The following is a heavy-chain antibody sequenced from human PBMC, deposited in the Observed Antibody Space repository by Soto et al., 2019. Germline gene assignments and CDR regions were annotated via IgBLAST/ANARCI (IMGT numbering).Heavy chain of an antibody. CDR3: ARLGRYQMGIFDY. CDR2: IYHSGST. CDR1: GGSISSGGYS. V-gene: IGHV4-30-2*01. Sequence: SETLSLTCAVSGGSISSGGYSWSWIRQPPGKGMEWIGYIYHSGSTYYNTSLKSRVNISVDRSKKQFSLKLSSVTAADTALYYCARLGRYQMGIFDYWGQGTLVTVSS. D-gene: IGHD2-2*01. J-gene: IGHJ4*02.